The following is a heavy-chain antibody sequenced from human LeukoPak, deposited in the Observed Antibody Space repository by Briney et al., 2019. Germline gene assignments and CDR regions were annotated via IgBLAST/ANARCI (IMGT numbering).Heavy chain of an antibody. CDR3: VRGGPADWDYYYYYMDV. D-gene: IGHD3-9*01. V-gene: IGHV3-21*01. CDR2: INNDGSYI. J-gene: IGHJ6*03. Sequence: GGSLRLSCAASGFIFSNSAMNWVRQAPGKGLEWVSSINNDGSYIYYAGSVKGRFTISRDNAKNSLYLRLNSLRVEDTAVYYCVRGGPADWDYYYYYMDVWGKGTTVTVSS. CDR1: GFIFSNSA.